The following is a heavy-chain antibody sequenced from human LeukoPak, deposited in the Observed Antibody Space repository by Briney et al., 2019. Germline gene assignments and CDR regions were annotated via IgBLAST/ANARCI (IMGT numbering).Heavy chain of an antibody. CDR2: IKQDGSEK. J-gene: IGHJ4*02. D-gene: IGHD4-23*01. V-gene: IGHV3-7*01. CDR3: AREIRPSYGGNWVNFDY. Sequence: GGSLKLSFAASGLTFSSYWMSWVRQAPGKGLEWVANIKQDGSEKYYVDSVKGRFTISRDNAKNSLYLQMNSLRAEDTAVYYCAREIRPSYGGNWVNFDYWGQGTLVTVSS. CDR1: GLTFSSYW.